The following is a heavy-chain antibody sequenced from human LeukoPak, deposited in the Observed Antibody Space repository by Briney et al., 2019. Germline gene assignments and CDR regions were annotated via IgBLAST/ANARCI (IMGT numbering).Heavy chain of an antibody. J-gene: IGHJ1*01. CDR1: GYTFTGYY. Sequence: ASVRLSCKASGYTFTGYYIHWVRQAPGQGLEWVGWINPNSGATNYAQEFQGRVTMTRDTSISTAYMELSRLRSDDTAVYYCARDRRRFIESWGQGPMVTVSS. D-gene: IGHD2-15*01. CDR2: INPNSGAT. CDR3: ARDRRRFIES. V-gene: IGHV1-2*02.